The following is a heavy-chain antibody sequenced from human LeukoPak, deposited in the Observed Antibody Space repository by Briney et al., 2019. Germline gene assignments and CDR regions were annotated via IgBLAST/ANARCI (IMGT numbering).Heavy chain of an antibody. CDR3: AKDDLTYCGGDCYSPFDC. V-gene: IGHV3-74*01. J-gene: IGHJ4*02. Sequence: GGSLRLSCAASGFTFSGYWMHWVRQAPGKGLVWVSRIKSDGSRTTYADSVKGRFTISRDNSKNTLYLQMNSLRAEDTAVYYCAKDDLTYCGGDCYSPFDCWGQGTLVTVSS. CDR1: GFTFSGYW. D-gene: IGHD2-21*02. CDR2: IKSDGSRT.